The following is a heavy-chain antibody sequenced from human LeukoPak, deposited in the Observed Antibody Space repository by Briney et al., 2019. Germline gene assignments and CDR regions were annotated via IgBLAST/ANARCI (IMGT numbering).Heavy chain of an antibody. CDR1: GYTLTELS. J-gene: IGHJ4*02. CDR2: FDPEDGET. Sequence: ASVKVSCKVSGYTLTELSMHWVRQAPGKGLEWMGGFDPEDGETIYAQKFQGRVTMTEDTSTDTAYMELSSLRSGDTAVYYCATVHAGVVTSIDYWGQGTLVTVSS. V-gene: IGHV1-24*01. D-gene: IGHD2-21*02. CDR3: ATVHAGVVTSIDY.